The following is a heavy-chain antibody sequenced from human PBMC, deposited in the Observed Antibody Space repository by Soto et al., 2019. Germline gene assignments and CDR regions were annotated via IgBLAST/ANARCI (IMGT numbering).Heavy chain of an antibody. J-gene: IGHJ4*02. Sequence: SETLSLTCAVYGGSFSGYYWSWIRQPPGKGLEWIGEINHSGSTNYNPSLKSRVTISVDTSKNQFSLKLSSVTAADTAVYYCARGGGYDILTGYGYWGQGTLVTVSS. CDR3: ARGGGYDILTGYGY. CDR1: GGSFSGYY. D-gene: IGHD3-9*01. CDR2: INHSGST. V-gene: IGHV4-34*01.